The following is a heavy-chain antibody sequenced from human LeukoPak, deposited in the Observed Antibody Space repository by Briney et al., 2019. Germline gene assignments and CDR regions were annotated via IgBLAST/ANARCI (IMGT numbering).Heavy chain of an antibody. CDR3: AKGAYDYIEIGYFDS. CDR1: GFTSTNYA. J-gene: IGHJ4*02. V-gene: IGHV3-23*01. D-gene: IGHD5-12*01. CDR2: LIGSSGST. Sequence: PRGPLRLSCAASGFTSTNYAMSWVRQAPGKGLEWVSVLIGSSGSTDYADSVKGRFTISRDNSKNTVFLEMNSLRAEDTAIYYCAKGAYDYIEIGYFDSWGPGTLVTVSS.